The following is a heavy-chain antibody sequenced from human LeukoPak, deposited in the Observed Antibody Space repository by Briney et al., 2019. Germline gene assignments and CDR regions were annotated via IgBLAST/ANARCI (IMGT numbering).Heavy chain of an antibody. Sequence: SETLSLTCTVSGGSISGYYWSWIRQPPGKGLEWIGYIYYSGSTYYNPSLKSRVTISVDTSKNQFSLKLSSVTAADTAVYYCARAGFPGVLDIWGQGTMVTVSS. V-gene: IGHV4-30-4*08. CDR3: ARAGFPGVLDI. D-gene: IGHD1-14*01. CDR2: IYYSGST. J-gene: IGHJ3*02. CDR1: GGSISGYY.